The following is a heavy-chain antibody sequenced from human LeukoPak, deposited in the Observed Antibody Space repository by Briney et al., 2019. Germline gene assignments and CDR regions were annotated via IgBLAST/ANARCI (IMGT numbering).Heavy chain of an antibody. CDR1: GFTFSKYW. V-gene: IGHV3-74*01. CDR2: IKSDGSTT. J-gene: IGHJ6*02. Sequence: GSLRLSCAASGFTFSKYWMHWVRQAPGKGLVWVSRIKSDGSTTDYADSVKGRFTISRDNAKNTLYLQMNSLRAEDTAVYYCARDYLGMDVWGQGTTVTVSS. CDR3: ARDYLGMDV.